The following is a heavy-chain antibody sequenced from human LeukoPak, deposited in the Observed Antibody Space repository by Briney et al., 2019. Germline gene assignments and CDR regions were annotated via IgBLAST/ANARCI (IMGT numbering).Heavy chain of an antibody. Sequence: GGSLRLSCAASGFTFTTYTMTWVRQAPGKGLECVSTISGSGTDTYYADSVEGRFTISRDNSRNTLFLQMNSLRAEDTAVYYCAKDRAGTPWADWGQGTLVTVSS. CDR2: ISGSGTDT. V-gene: IGHV3-23*01. CDR1: GFTFTTYT. J-gene: IGHJ4*02. CDR3: AKDRAGTPWAD. D-gene: IGHD1-1*01.